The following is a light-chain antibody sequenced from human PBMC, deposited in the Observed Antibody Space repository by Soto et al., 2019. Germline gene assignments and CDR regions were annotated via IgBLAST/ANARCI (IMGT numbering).Light chain of an antibody. CDR2: GAS. CDR1: QSVSTSY. V-gene: IGKV3-20*01. J-gene: IGKJ1*01. Sequence: ESVLTQAPGTLSLSPGERATLSCRASQSVSTSYLAWYQQKPGQAPRLLIYGASSRATGIPDRFSGSGSGTDFTLTINRLEPEDFAVYYCQRYGSSPSWTFGQGTNVEIK. CDR3: QRYGSSPSWT.